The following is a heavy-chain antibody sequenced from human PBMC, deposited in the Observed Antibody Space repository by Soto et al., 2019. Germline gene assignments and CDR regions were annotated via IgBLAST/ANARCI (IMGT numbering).Heavy chain of an antibody. J-gene: IGHJ4*02. D-gene: IGHD2-2*01. CDR1: GFTFSNYA. CDR3: AKSNLYCSSSNCYVFDY. CDR2: IRNSGTST. V-gene: IGHV3-23*01. Sequence: EVQLLDSGGGLVQPGGSLRLSCAASGFTFSNYAMSWVRQAPGKGLDWVSSIRNSGTSTYYADSVKGRFTISRDNSKNALYLQMSSLRVEDTAVYYCAKSNLYCSSSNCYVFDYWGQGTLVTVSS.